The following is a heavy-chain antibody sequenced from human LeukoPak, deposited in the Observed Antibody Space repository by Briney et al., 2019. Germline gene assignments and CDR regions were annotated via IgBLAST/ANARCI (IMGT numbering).Heavy chain of an antibody. D-gene: IGHD6-6*01. J-gene: IGHJ5*02. V-gene: IGHV3-21*01. CDR1: GFTFSSYS. CDR2: ISSSSSYI. CDR3: ARVNGAARNNWFDP. Sequence: GGSLRLSCAASGFTFSSYSMNWVRQAPGKGLEWVSSISSSSSYIYYADSVKGRFTISRDNAKTSLYLQMNSLRAEDTAVYYCARVNGAARNNWFDPWGQGTLVTVSS.